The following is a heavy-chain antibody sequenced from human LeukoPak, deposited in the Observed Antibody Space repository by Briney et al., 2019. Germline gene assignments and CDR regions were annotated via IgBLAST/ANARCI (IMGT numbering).Heavy chain of an antibody. CDR1: GFTFSSYA. CDR3: ARDIISGSYRYYYYYMDV. J-gene: IGHJ6*03. Sequence: PGGSLRLSCAASGFTFSSYAMHWVRQAPGKGLEWVAVISYDGSNKYYADSVKGRFTISRDNSKNTLYLQMNSLRAEDTAVYYCARDIISGSYRYYYYYMDVWGKGTTVTVSS. CDR2: ISYDGSNK. D-gene: IGHD1-26*01. V-gene: IGHV3-30*04.